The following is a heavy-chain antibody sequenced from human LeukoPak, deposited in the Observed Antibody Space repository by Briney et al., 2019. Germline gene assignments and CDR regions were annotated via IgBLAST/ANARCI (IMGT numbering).Heavy chain of an antibody. Sequence: ASVKVSCKASGYTFTSYAMNWVRQAPGQGLEWMGWINTNTGNPTYAQGFTGRFVFSLDTSVSTAYLQISSLKAEDTAVYYCAKAGRGFYGSGSSWWRFDYWGQGTLVTVSS. CDR2: INTNTGNP. J-gene: IGHJ4*02. D-gene: IGHD3-10*01. CDR1: GYTFTSYA. V-gene: IGHV7-4-1*02. CDR3: AKAGRGFYGSGSSWWRFDY.